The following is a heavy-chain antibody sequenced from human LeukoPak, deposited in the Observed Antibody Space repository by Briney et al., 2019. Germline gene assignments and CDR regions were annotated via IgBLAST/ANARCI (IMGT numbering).Heavy chain of an antibody. CDR1: GGSISSYY. Sequence: SETLSLTCTVSGGSISSYYWSWIRQPAGKGLEWIGRIYTSGSIYYNPSLESRVTISVDNSKNQFSLKLSSVTAADTAVYYCASYTSSGSYFDYWGQGTLGTGSS. V-gene: IGHV4-4*07. CDR3: ASYTSSGSYFDY. D-gene: IGHD1-26*01. CDR2: IYTSGSI. J-gene: IGHJ4*02.